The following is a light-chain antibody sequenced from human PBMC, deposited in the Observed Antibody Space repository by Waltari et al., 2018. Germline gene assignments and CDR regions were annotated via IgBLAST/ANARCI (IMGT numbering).Light chain of an antibody. CDR2: GAS. Sequence: EIVMTQSPATLSVSPGERATLSCRASQSVSSKLAWYQQRPGQAPRLLIYGASTRAPGIPARLPGSGSGTEFTLTISSLQSEDFAVYFCQHYNNLPLTFGGGTKVEI. V-gene: IGKV3-15*01. CDR3: QHYNNLPLT. CDR1: QSVSSK. J-gene: IGKJ4*01.